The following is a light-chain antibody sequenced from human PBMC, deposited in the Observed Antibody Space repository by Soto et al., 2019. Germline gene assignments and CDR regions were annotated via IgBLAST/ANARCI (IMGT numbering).Light chain of an antibody. V-gene: IGLV2-23*02. J-gene: IGLJ2*01. CDR2: EVS. Sequence: QPVLTQPASVSGSPGQSITISCTGTSSDVGSYNLVSWYQQHPGKAPKLMIYEVSKRPSGVSNRFSGSKSGNTASLTISGLQAEDEADSYCCSYAGSSTPVVFGGGTKLTVL. CDR3: CSYAGSSTPVV. CDR1: SSDVGSYNL.